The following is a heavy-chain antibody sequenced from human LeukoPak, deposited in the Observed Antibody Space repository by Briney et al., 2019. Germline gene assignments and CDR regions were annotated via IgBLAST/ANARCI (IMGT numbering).Heavy chain of an antibody. CDR1: GYIFTSYW. V-gene: IGHV5-51*01. CDR2: IYPGDSDT. J-gene: IGHJ4*02. CDR3: ARHGLAQSGGVTN. Sequence: GEALKISCKGSGYIFTSYWIGWGRQLPGKGLEWMGIIYPGDSDTRYSPSFQGQVTISADKSISTAYLQWSSLKASDTAMYYCARHGLAQSGGVTNWGQGTLVTVSS. D-gene: IGHD3-16*01.